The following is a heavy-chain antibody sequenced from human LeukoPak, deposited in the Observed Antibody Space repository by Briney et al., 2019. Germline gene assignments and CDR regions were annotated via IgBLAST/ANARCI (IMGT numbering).Heavy chain of an antibody. J-gene: IGHJ6*02. Sequence: GASVKVSCMASGYTFTSYDINWVRQATGQGLEWMGWMNPNSGNTGYAQKFQGRVTMTRNTSISTAYMELSSLRSEDTAVYYCARGQSGSYYLSYYYGMDVWGQGTTVTVSS. D-gene: IGHD1-26*01. CDR3: ARGQSGSYYLSYYYGMDV. V-gene: IGHV1-8*01. CDR1: GYTFTSYD. CDR2: MNPNSGNT.